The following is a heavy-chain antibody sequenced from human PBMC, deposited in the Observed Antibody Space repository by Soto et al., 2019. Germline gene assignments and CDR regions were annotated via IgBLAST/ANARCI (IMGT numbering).Heavy chain of an antibody. CDR2: IRTYNGNT. Sequence: QAQLVQSGAEVKEPGASVKVSCKASGYSFTTSGITWVRQAPGQGLEWMGWIRTYNGNTTYEQKLQDRVTLTTDTSTSTAYMELRSLRSDDTAVYYCARRLYGDYDYWGQGTLVTVSS. CDR1: GYSFTTSG. CDR3: ARRLYGDYDY. J-gene: IGHJ4*02. D-gene: IGHD4-17*01. V-gene: IGHV1-18*01.